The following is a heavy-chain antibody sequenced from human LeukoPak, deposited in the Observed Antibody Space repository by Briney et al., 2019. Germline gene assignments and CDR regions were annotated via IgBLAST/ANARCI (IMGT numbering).Heavy chain of an antibody. J-gene: IGHJ4*02. CDR3: ARDSQGFDC. CDR2: IYSGGST. Sequence: GGSLRLSCAASGLIISSNYMSWVRQAPGKGLEWVSVIYSGGSTYYAGSVKGRFTTSRDNSRNTLYLQMNSLRAEDTAVYYCARDSQGFDCWGQGTLVTVSS. V-gene: IGHV3-53*01. CDR1: GLIISSNY.